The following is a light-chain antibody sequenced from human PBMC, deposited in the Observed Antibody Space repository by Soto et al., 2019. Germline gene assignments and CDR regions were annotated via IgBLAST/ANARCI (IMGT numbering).Light chain of an antibody. J-gene: IGLJ3*02. V-gene: IGLV7-43*01. CDR1: TGAVTSGHY. CDR2: STS. Sequence: QTVVTQEPSLTVSPGGTVTLTCASSTGAVTSGHYPGWFQQRPGQAPTSLIHSTSIKHSWTPARFSGSLLGGKAALTLSAVQPEDEADYYCLLYLDGAQVFGGGTKLTVL. CDR3: LLYLDGAQV.